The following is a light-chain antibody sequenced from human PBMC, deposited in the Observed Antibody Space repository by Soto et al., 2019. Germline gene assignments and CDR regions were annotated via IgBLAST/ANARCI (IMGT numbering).Light chain of an antibody. CDR1: SGHSSYA. V-gene: IGLV4-69*01. J-gene: IGLJ1*01. CDR3: QTWGTGPFV. CDR2: LNNDGSH. Sequence: QLVLTQSPSASASLGASVKLTCTLSSGHSSYAIAWHQQQPEKGPRYLMKLNNDGSHSKGDGIPDRFSGSSSGAERYLTISSXQSEDEADYYCQTWGTGPFVFGTGTKLTVL.